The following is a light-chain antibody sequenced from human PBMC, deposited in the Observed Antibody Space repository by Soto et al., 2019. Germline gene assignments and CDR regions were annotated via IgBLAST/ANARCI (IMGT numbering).Light chain of an antibody. CDR3: QQYGSSPLT. CDR2: AAS. V-gene: IGKV3-20*01. Sequence: EIVLTQSPGTLSLSPGERATLSCRASQSVSSSYLAWYQQTPGQAPRLLIYAASSRATGIPDRFSGSGSGTDFTLTISRLEPEDFAVYYCQQYGSSPLTFGGGTKVELK. J-gene: IGKJ4*01. CDR1: QSVSSSY.